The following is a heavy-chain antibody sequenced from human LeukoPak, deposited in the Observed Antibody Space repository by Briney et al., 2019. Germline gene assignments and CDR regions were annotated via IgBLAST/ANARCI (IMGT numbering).Heavy chain of an antibody. CDR2: IIPIFGTA. D-gene: IGHD5-18*01. V-gene: IGHV1-69*13. CDR3: ARGRGYSYGYLYFDY. CDR1: GGTFSSYA. Sequence: SVKVSCKASGGTFSSYAISWVRQAPGQGLEWMGGIIPIFGTANYAQKFQGRVTITADESTSIAYMELSSLRSEDTAVYYCARGRGYSYGYLYFDYWGQGTLVTVSS. J-gene: IGHJ4*02.